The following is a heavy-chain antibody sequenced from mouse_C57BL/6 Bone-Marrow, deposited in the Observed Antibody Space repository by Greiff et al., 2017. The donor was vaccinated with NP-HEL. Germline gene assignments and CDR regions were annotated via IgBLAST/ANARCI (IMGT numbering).Heavy chain of an antibody. CDR2: ISDGGSYT. D-gene: IGHD2-5*01. J-gene: IGHJ3*01. CDR3: ARDYYSNYWFAY. CDR1: GFTFSSYA. Sequence: DVMLVESGGGLVKPGGSLKLSCAASGFTFSSYAMSWVRQTPEKRLEWVATISDGGSYTYYPDNVKGRFTISRDNAKNNLYLQMSHLKSEDTAMYYCARDYYSNYWFAYWGQGTLVTVSA. V-gene: IGHV5-4*01.